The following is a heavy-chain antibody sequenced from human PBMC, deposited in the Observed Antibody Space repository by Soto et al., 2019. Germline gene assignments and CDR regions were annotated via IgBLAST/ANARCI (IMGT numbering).Heavy chain of an antibody. CDR3: ARDFRDYGDYYYYYGMDV. Sequence: GGSLRLSCAASGFTFSSYSMNWVRQAPGKGLEWVSLINSSSNKYYADSVKGRFTISRDNSKNTLYLQMNSLRAEDTAVYYCARDFRDYGDYYYYYGMDVWGQGTTVTVSS. CDR2: INSSSNK. V-gene: IGHV3-21*01. CDR1: GFTFSSYS. J-gene: IGHJ6*02. D-gene: IGHD4-17*01.